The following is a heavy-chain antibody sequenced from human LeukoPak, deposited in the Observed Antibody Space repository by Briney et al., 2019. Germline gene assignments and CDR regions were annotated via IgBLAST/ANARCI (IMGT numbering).Heavy chain of an antibody. J-gene: IGHJ4*02. V-gene: IGHV3-30*04. Sequence: GRSLRLSCAASGFTFSSYAMHWVRQAPGKGLEWVAVISYDGSNKYYADSVKGRFTISRDNSKNTLYLQMNSLRAEDTAVYYCARVLGSTVTPNYFDYWGQGTLVTVSS. CDR2: ISYDGSNK. CDR3: ARVLGSTVTPNYFDY. D-gene: IGHD4-17*01. CDR1: GFTFSSYA.